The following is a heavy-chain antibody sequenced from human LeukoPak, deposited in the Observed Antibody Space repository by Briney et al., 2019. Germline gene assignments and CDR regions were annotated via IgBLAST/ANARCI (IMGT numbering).Heavy chain of an antibody. V-gene: IGHV3-11*01. D-gene: IGHD6-13*01. CDR3: ARDLGAAPSYYYYMDV. Sequence: GGSLRLSCAASGFTFSDYYMSWIRQAPGKGLEWVSSISSSGSTIYYADSVKGRFTISRDNAKNSLYQQMNSLRAEDTAVYYCARDLGAAPSYYYYMDVWGKGTTVTVSS. CDR1: GFTFSDYY. J-gene: IGHJ6*03. CDR2: ISSSGSTI.